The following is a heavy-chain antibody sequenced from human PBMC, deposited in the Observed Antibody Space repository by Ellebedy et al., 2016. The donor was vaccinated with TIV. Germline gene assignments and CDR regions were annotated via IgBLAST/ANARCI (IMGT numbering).Heavy chain of an antibody. CDR1: GGSIRTTNW. CDR2: IHHSGNT. V-gene: IGHV4-4*02. J-gene: IGHJ4*02. D-gene: IGHD3-22*01. Sequence: SETLSLTXAVSGGSIRTTNWWSWVRRPPGKGLEWIGEIHHSGNTNYNPSLKSRVTLTVDKSKNQLSLKLSSVTAADTAVYYCTRENSAYSPFGYWGQGTLVTVSS. CDR3: TRENSAYSPFGY.